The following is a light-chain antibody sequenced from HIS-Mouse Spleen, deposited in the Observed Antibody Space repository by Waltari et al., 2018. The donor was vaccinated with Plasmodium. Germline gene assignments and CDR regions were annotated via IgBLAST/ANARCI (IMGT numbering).Light chain of an antibody. Sequence: QSALTQPASVSGSPGQSITISCTGTSSDVGGYNYVSWSQQHPGTAPKLMIYEVSNRPSGVSNRFSGSKSGNTASLTIAGLQAEDEADYYCSSYTSSSTWVFGGGTKLTVL. CDR2: EVS. J-gene: IGLJ3*02. CDR3: SSYTSSSTWV. CDR1: SSDVGGYNY. V-gene: IGLV2-14*01.